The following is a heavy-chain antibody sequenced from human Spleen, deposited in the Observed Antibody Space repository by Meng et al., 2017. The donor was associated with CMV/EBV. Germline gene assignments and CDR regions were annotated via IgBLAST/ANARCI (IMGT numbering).Heavy chain of an antibody. D-gene: IGHD4-11*01. V-gene: IGHV1-46*01. CDR1: GYAFTSYH. J-gene: IGHJ4*02. Sequence: ASVKVSCKASGYAFTSYHMHWVRQAPGQGLEWMGIINPSGGGTTYAQKFQGRVTLTRDTSTNTVYMELSGLRSEDTAVYYCARDHLVRHDYSKPHFDSWGQGTLVTVSS. CDR3: ARDHLVRHDYSKPHFDS. CDR2: INPSGGGT.